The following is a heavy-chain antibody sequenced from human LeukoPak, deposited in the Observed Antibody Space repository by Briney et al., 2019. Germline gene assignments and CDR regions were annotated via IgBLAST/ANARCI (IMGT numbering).Heavy chain of an antibody. Sequence: EASPKDSPKHSRYTLTGSAIYSWREETEEGLEWMAWIKPNSGNTGYAQKSQGRVTMTRNTSISTAYMELSSLRSEDTAVYYCATVPAAIYYYYYGMDVWGQGTTVTVSS. CDR3: ATVPAAIYYYYYGMDV. D-gene: IGHD2-2*01. CDR2: IKPNSGNT. V-gene: IGHV1-8*01. J-gene: IGHJ6*02. CDR1: RYTLTGSA.